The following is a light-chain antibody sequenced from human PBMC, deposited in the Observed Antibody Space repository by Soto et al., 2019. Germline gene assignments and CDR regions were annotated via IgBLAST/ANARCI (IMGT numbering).Light chain of an antibody. J-gene: IGKJ1*01. CDR3: QQYNSYS. Sequence: DIQMTQSPSSLSASVGDRVTITCRASQSISTYLNWYQHKPGKAPQLLIYAAFSLQSGVPSRFSGSGSGTDFTLTISSLQPDDFATYYCQQYNSYSFGQGTKVDIK. CDR1: QSISTY. V-gene: IGKV1-39*01. CDR2: AAF.